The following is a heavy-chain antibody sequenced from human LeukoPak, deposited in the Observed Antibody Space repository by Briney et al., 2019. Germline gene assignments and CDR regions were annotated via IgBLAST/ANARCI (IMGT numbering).Heavy chain of an antibody. V-gene: IGHV3-15*01. CDR1: GFTFSNAW. D-gene: IGHD6-13*01. CDR2: IKSKTDGGTT. CDR3: TTVAEYSSSWYADAFDI. J-gene: IGHJ3*02. Sequence: AGGSLRLSCAASGFTFSNAWMSWVRQAPGKGLEWVGRIKSKTDGGTTDYAAPVKGRFTISRDDSKNTLYLQMNSLKTEDTAVYYCTTVAEYSSSWYADAFDIWGQGTMVTVSS.